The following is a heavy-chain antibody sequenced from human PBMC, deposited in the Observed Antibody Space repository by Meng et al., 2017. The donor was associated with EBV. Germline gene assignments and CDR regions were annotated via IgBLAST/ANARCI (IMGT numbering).Heavy chain of an antibody. D-gene: IGHD3-3*01. V-gene: IGHV1-3*01. CDR3: ARSGATIFGVVIPTYYFDY. J-gene: IGHJ4*02. Sequence: QVQLVQFGAEVKKTGASVKVYCKAYGYTFTSYAMHWVRQAPGQRLEWMGWINAGNGNTKYSQKFQGRVTITRDTCASTAYMELSSLRSEDTAVYYCARSGATIFGVVIPTYYFDYWGQGTLVTVSS. CDR2: INAGNGNT. CDR1: GYTFTSYA.